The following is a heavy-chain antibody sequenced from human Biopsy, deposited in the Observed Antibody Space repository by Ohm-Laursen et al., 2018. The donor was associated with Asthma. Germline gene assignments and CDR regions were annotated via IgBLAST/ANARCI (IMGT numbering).Heavy chain of an antibody. V-gene: IGHV3-30*03. CDR1: GFTFSNYG. CDR2: VTYDGISQ. Sequence: SLRLSCAASGFTFSNYGMHWVRQVAGKCLDWVAVVTYDGISQYYAESVKGRFTISRDNSRNTLNLQMNSVRPDDTAVYFCAREQAGVLGSYNGMDVWGPGTTVSVSS. D-gene: IGHD2-8*01. CDR3: AREQAGVLGSYNGMDV. J-gene: IGHJ6*02.